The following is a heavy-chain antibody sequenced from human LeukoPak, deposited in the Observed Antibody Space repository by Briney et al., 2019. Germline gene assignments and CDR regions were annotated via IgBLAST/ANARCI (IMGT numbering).Heavy chain of an antibody. CDR2: ISWNSGSI. D-gene: IGHD1-26*01. Sequence: GGSLRLSCAASGFTFDDYAMHWVRQAPGKGLEWVSGISWNSGSIGYADSVKGRFTISRDNAKNSLYLQMNSLRAEDTALYYCAKDRGAEDYFDYWGQGTLVTVSS. CDR3: AKDRGAEDYFDY. CDR1: GFTFDDYA. V-gene: IGHV3-9*01. J-gene: IGHJ4*02.